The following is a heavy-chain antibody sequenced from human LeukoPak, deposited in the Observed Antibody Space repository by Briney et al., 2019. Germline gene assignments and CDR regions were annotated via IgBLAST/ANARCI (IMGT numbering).Heavy chain of an antibody. Sequence: SVKVSCKASGGTFSSYAISWVRQAPGQGLGWMGGIIPIFGTANYAQKFQGRVTITADESTSTAYMELSSLRSEDTAVYYCARLNYYDSSGYYYVDGIDYWGQGTLVTVSS. D-gene: IGHD3-22*01. CDR2: IIPIFGTA. CDR3: ARLNYYDSSGYYYVDGIDY. J-gene: IGHJ4*02. CDR1: GGTFSSYA. V-gene: IGHV1-69*01.